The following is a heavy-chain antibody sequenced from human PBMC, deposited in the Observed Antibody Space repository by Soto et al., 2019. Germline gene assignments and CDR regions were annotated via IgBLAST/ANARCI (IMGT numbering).Heavy chain of an antibody. CDR1: GGSISGGFY. D-gene: IGHD3-22*01. CDR2: VYYSGST. CDR3: ARYLACPNSRCYSDSWFDP. J-gene: IGHJ5*02. V-gene: IGHV4-31*03. Sequence: SETLSLTCIVSGGSISGGFYWTWVRQHPEKGLEWIGYVYYSGSTYYKPSLRGRVSMSAVSSGNSFSLSLSSVTAADTAVYYYARYLACPNSRCYSDSWFDPWGQGSQVTVSS.